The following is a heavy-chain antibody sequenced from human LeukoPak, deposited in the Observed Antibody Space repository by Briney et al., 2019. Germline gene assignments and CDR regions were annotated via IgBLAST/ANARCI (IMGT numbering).Heavy chain of an antibody. CDR3: VAGSGGDEWEPYGFDY. Sequence: SGTLSLTCTVSGYSISSGYYWGWIRQPPGKGLEWIGSIYHSGSNYYNPSLKSRVTISVDTSKNQFSLKLNSVTAADTAVYYCVAGSGGDEWEPYGFDYWGQGTLVTVYS. D-gene: IGHD1-26*01. J-gene: IGHJ4*02. CDR1: GYSISSGYY. V-gene: IGHV4-38-2*02. CDR2: IYHSGSN.